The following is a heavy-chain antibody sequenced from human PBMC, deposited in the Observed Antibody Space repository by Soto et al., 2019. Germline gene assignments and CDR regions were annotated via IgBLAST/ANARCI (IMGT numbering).Heavy chain of an antibody. J-gene: IGHJ4*02. Sequence: HPEGSLRLSCAASGFTFSGMAISWVRQAPGKGVEWVSAISGSGGSTYSAEIVKGRFTISRDNSKNTLYLQMNSLRAEDTAVYYCAKFPQDDSSDWGQGTLVT. CDR3: AKFPQDDSSD. V-gene: IGHV3-23*01. CDR1: GFTFSGMA. D-gene: IGHD3-22*01. CDR2: ISGSGGST.